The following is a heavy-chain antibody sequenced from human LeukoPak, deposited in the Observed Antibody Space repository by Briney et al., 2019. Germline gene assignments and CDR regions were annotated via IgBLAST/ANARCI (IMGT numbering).Heavy chain of an antibody. D-gene: IGHD1-14*01. J-gene: IGHJ4*02. Sequence: ASVKVSCKASGGTFSSYAISWVRQAPGQGLEWMGWINPNSGGTNYAQKFQGRVTMTRDASISTAYMELSRLRSDDTAVYYCARDPGGMDYWGQGTLVTVSS. CDR3: ARDPGGMDY. V-gene: IGHV1-2*02. CDR2: INPNSGGT. CDR1: GGTFSSYA.